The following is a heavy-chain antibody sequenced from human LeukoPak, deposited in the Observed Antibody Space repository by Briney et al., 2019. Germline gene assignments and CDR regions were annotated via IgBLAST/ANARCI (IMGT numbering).Heavy chain of an antibody. V-gene: IGHV3-53*01. CDR3: ARSANYDFWSGYLGAFDY. Sequence: GGSLRLSRAASGFTVRSNYLSWVRQAPGKGLEWVSVIYSGGSTYYADSVKGRFTISRDNSKNTLYLQMNSLRAEDTAVYYCARSANYDFWSGYLGAFDYWGQGTLVTVSS. CDR1: GFTVRSNY. D-gene: IGHD3-3*01. J-gene: IGHJ4*02. CDR2: IYSGGST.